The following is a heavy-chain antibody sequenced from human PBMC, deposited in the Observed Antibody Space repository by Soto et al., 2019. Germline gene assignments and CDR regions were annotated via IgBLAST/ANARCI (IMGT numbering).Heavy chain of an antibody. CDR1: GSTLSDYY. CDR2: SSNSGTFA. J-gene: IGHJ4*02. CDR3: ARSGDNFNVLDY. D-gene: IGHD1-1*01. V-gene: IGHV3-11*06. Sequence: PGGSLTPSCAAYGSTLSDYYMSWVRQAPGRGLEWIYYSSNSGTFARYATYVKGRFSISRDNANNSLYLEMNSLRVEDKAVYYCARSGDNFNVLDYWGQGT.